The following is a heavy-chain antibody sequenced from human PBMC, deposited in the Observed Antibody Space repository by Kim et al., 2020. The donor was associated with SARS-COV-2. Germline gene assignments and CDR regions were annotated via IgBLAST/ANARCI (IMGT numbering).Heavy chain of an antibody. CDR2: IYTSGIT. CDR1: GGSISGVRSD. Sequence: SETLSLTCTVSGGSISGVRSDGIWRRRGAGMRRYWIGRIYTSGITTYNPALKSRVILSVDTSKNQFSLKLSSVTAADTAVYYCATVKGPNPLSMDVWGQGTTVTVSS. V-gene: IGHV4-61*02. D-gene: IGHD3-9*01. CDR3: ATVKGPNPLSMDV. J-gene: IGHJ6*02.